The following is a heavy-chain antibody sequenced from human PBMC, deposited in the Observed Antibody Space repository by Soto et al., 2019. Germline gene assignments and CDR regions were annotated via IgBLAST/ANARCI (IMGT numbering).Heavy chain of an antibody. Sequence: LRLSCAASGFTFSSYAMSWVRQAPGKGLEWVSAISGSGGSTYYADSVKGRFTISRDNSKNTLYLQMNSLRAEDTAVYYCAKEGSGWAYYYYGMDVWGQGTTVTVSS. J-gene: IGHJ6*02. D-gene: IGHD6-19*01. CDR1: GFTFSSYA. CDR3: AKEGSGWAYYYYGMDV. CDR2: ISGSGGST. V-gene: IGHV3-23*01.